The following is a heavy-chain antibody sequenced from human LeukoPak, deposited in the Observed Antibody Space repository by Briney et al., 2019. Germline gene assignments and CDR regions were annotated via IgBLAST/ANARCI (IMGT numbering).Heavy chain of an antibody. D-gene: IGHD2-15*01. Sequence: SETLSLTCTVSGGSISSSSYHWGWIRQPPGKGLEWIGEINHSGSTNSNPSLKSRVTVSVDTSKNLFSLKLSSVTAADTAVYYCARRLLGYCSGGSCYSGYFQHWGQGTLVTVSS. J-gene: IGHJ1*01. V-gene: IGHV4-39*07. CDR3: ARRLLGYCSGGSCYSGYFQH. CDR2: INHSGST. CDR1: GGSISSSSYH.